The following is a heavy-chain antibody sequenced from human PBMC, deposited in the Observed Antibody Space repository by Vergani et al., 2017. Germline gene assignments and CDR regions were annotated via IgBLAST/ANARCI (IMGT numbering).Heavy chain of an antibody. Sequence: QVKLEESGGGVVQPGRSLRLSCAASGFSFGNYAMHWVRQAPGKGLEWVGVISYDGTEKKYADSVNGRFTISRDNSKKMMSLQMNSLRVEDTAVYCCARGGKGIIMVVPSTHLWGQGTQVSVS. CDR2: ISYDGTEK. CDR1: GFSFGNYA. J-gene: IGHJ4*02. D-gene: IGHD2-15*01. CDR3: ARGGKGIIMVVPSTHL. V-gene: IGHV3-30-3*01.